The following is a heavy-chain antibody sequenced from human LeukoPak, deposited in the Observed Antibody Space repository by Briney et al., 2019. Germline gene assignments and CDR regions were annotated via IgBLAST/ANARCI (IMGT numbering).Heavy chain of an antibody. D-gene: IGHD6-6*01. V-gene: IGHV3-23*01. CDR2: ISGSGGST. Sequence: GGSLRLSCAASGFTFSSYAMSWVRQAPGKVLEWVSAISGSGGSTYYADSVKGRFTISRDNSKNTLYLQMNSLRAEDTAVYYCAKASGGTSIAPEENWFDPWGQGTLVTVSS. CDR1: GFTFSSYA. J-gene: IGHJ5*02. CDR3: AKASGGTSIAPEENWFDP.